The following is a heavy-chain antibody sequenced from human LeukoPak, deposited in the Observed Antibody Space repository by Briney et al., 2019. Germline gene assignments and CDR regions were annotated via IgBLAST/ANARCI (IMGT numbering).Heavy chain of an antibody. CDR2: MNPNSGNT. D-gene: IGHD5-12*01. CDR1: GYTFTSYD. V-gene: IGHV1-8*01. Sequence: GASVKVSCKASGYTFTSYDTNWVRQATGQGLEWMGWMNPNSGNTGYAQKFQGRVTMTRNTSISTAYMELSSLRSEDTAVYYCARGLRYSGYTGLPDYWGQGTLVTVSS. J-gene: IGHJ4*02. CDR3: ARGLRYSGYTGLPDY.